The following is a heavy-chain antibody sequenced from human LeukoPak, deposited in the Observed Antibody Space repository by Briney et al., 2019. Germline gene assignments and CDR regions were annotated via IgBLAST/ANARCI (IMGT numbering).Heavy chain of an antibody. CDR3: ATALLWFGELSFDY. Sequence: ASVKVSCKVSGYTLTELSMHWVRQAPGKGLEWMGGFDPEDGETIYAQKFQGRVTTTEDTSTDTAYMELSSLRSEDTAVYYCATALLWFGELSFDYWGQGTLVTVSS. J-gene: IGHJ4*02. CDR1: GYTLTELS. CDR2: FDPEDGET. D-gene: IGHD3-10*01. V-gene: IGHV1-24*01.